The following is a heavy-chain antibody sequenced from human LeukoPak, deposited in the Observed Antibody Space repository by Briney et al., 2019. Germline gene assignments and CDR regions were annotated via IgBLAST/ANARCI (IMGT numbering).Heavy chain of an antibody. D-gene: IGHD2-2*01. CDR2: VNPNSGNT. V-gene: IGHV1-8*01. CDR3: ARSGSTLISWFDL. Sequence: ASVKVSCKASGYTFTSYDINWVRQATGQGLEWMGWVNPNSGNTGYAQKFQGRVTMTRNTSISTAYMELSSLRSEDTAVYYCARSGSTLISWFDLWGQGTLVTVSS. J-gene: IGHJ5*02. CDR1: GYTFTSYD.